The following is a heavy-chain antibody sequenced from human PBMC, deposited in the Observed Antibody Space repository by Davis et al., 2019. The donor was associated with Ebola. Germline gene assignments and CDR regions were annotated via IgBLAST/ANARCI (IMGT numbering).Heavy chain of an antibody. Sequence: SGPPLVNPTQTLTLTCSFSGFSLSTSGVGVGWIRQPPGKALEWLAIIYWDDDKRYSPSLKSRLTITKDTSKNQVVLTMTNMDPVDTATYYCAHKEGWPFDYWGQGTLVTVSS. CDR3: AHKEGWPFDY. V-gene: IGHV2-5*02. CDR2: IYWDDDK. CDR1: GFSLSTSGVG. J-gene: IGHJ4*02. D-gene: IGHD2-15*01.